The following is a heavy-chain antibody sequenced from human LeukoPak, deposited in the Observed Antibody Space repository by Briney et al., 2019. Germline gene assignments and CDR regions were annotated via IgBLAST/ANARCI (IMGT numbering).Heavy chain of an antibody. V-gene: IGHV5-51*01. Sequence: GESLKISCKGSGYSFTSYWIGWVRQMPGKGLEWMGIIYPGDSDTRYSPSFQGQVTISADKSISTAYLQWSSLKASDTAMYYCARLPRSTGRSLRNWFDPWGQGTLVTVSS. D-gene: IGHD3-10*01. CDR1: GYSFTSYW. CDR3: ARLPRSTGRSLRNWFDP. J-gene: IGHJ5*02. CDR2: IYPGDSDT.